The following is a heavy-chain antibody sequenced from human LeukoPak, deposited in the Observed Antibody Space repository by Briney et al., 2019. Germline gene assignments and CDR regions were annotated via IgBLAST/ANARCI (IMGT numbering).Heavy chain of an antibody. D-gene: IGHD2-15*01. CDR2: IIPIFGTA. J-gene: IGHJ6*02. V-gene: IGHV1-69*05. CDR1: GGTFSSYA. Sequence: ASVKVSCKASGGTFSSYAISWVRQAPGQGLEWMGGIIPIFGTANYAQKFQGRVTITTDESTSTAYMELSSLRSEDTAVYYCARGGCSGGSCNGLDPYYYYGMDVWVQGTTVTVSS. CDR3: ARGGCSGGSCNGLDPYYYYGMDV.